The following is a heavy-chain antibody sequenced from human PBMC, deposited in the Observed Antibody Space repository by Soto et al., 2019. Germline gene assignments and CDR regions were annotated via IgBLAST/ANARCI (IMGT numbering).Heavy chain of an antibody. Sequence: EVPLLESGGGLVQPGGSLRLSCAASGFTFSTYAMSWVRQAPGKGLEWVSTISGSGGSTHYADSVKGRFTISRDNSKNTPYLQMNSLRAEDTAVYYCAKFYGGNSAHTYTIDPWGQGTLVTVSS. CDR1: GFTFSTYA. CDR2: ISGSGGST. D-gene: IGHD2-21*02. V-gene: IGHV3-23*01. CDR3: AKFYGGNSAHTYTIDP. J-gene: IGHJ5*02.